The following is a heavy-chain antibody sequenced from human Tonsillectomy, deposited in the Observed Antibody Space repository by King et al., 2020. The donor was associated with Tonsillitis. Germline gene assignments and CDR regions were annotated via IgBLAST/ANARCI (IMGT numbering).Heavy chain of an antibody. J-gene: IGHJ4*02. CDR3: AKFSVAGAYDY. V-gene: IGHV3-23*04. Sequence: VQLVESGGGLVQPGGSLRLSFAASGFAFRSYAMSWVRQAPGKGLEWVSSISGSGGSTYYADSVKGHFTISRDNSKNTLYLQMNSLRAEDTAVYYCAKFSVAGAYDYWGQGTLVTVSS. CDR1: GFAFRSYA. CDR2: ISGSGGST. D-gene: IGHD6-19*01.